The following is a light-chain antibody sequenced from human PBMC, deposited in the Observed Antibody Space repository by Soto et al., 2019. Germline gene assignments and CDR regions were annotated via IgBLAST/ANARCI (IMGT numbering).Light chain of an antibody. CDR3: QQYGGSPIT. Sequence: EIMLTQSPGTLSSSPGERATLSCRASQSVSSSYLAWYQQKPGQAARLLIYGASSRATGIPDRFSGSGSATDFTTTISRLEPEDFAVFYCQQYGGSPITFGQGTRLEIK. CDR1: QSVSSSY. J-gene: IGKJ5*01. V-gene: IGKV3-20*01. CDR2: GAS.